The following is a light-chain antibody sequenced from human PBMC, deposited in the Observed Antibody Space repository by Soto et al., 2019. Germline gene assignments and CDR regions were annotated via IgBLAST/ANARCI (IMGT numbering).Light chain of an antibody. J-gene: IGLJ2*01. CDR3: TSYAGSNIPVV. CDR1: SSDVGGYNF. CDR2: EVT. Sequence: QSVLTQPPSASGSPGQSVSISCTGTSSDVGGYNFVSRYQQHPGKAPKLMIYEVTKRPSGVPDRFSGSKSGNTASLTVSGLQAEDEADYYCTSYAGSNIPVVFGGGTKVTVL. V-gene: IGLV2-8*01.